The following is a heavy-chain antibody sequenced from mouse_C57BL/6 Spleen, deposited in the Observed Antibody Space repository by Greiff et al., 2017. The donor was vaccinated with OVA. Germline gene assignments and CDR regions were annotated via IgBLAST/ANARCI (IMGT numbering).Heavy chain of an antibody. J-gene: IGHJ4*01. CDR2: ISNGGGST. Sequence: EVQVVESGGGLVQPGGSLKLSCAASGFTFSDYYMYWVRQTPEKRLEWVAYISNGGGSTYYPDTVKGRFTISSDNAKNTLYLQMRRLKAEDTAMYYCARKGADYAMDYWGQGTSVTVSS. CDR3: ARKGADYAMDY. CDR1: GFTFSDYY. D-gene: IGHD6-1*01. V-gene: IGHV5-12*01.